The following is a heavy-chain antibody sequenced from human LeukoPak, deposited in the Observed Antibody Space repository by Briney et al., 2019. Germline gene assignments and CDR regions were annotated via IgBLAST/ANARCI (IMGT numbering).Heavy chain of an antibody. CDR1: GGSISSSSYY. CDR3: ARDAQPPFSWFDP. CDR2: IYYSGST. J-gene: IGHJ5*02. V-gene: IGHV4-39*07. Sequence: SSETLSLTCTASGGSISSSSYYWGWIRQPPGKGLEWIGSIYYSGSTYYNPSLKSRVTISVDTSKNQFSLKLSSVTAADTAVYYCARDAQPPFSWFDPWGQGTLVTVSS.